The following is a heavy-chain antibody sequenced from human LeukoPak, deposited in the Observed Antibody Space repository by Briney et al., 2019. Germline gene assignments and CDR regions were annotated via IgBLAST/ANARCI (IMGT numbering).Heavy chain of an antibody. J-gene: IGHJ4*02. V-gene: IGHV3-21*04. CDR3: ARDFYQRGD. CDR1: GFTFSSYG. D-gene: IGHD2/OR15-2a*01. CDR2: ISSSSSYI. Sequence: GGSLRLSCAASGFTFSSYGMNWVRQAPGKGLEWVSSISSSSSYIYYADSVKGRFTISRDNAKNTLYLQVSSLRADDTAIYYCARDFYQRGDWGQGTLVTVSS.